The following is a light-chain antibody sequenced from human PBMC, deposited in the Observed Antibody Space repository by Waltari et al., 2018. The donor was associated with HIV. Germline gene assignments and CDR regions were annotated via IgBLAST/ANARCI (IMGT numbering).Light chain of an antibody. Sequence: QSVLTQPPSASGTPGQRVTIRCSGSSFNIGSNFVYWYQQLPGAAPKLLIYRNKQRPAGVPDRCAGSESGASASLAISGVRSEDDADYYCAAWDDSLSGFYVVGTGTKVTVL. CDR3: AAWDDSLSGFYV. V-gene: IGLV1-47*01. CDR1: SFNIGSNF. J-gene: IGLJ1*01. CDR2: RNK.